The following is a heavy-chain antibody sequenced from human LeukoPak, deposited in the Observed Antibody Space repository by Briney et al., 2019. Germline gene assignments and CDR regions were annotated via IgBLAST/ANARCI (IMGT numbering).Heavy chain of an antibody. V-gene: IGHV4-34*01. CDR1: GGSFSGYY. CDR2: INHGGST. D-gene: IGHD5-24*01. J-gene: IGHJ6*03. Sequence: PSETLSLTCAVYGGSFSGYYWSWIRQPPGKGLEWIGEINHGGSTNYNPPLRSRVTISVDTSKNQFSLKLSSVTAADTAVYYCARWLQVDTNYYYYYMDVWGKGTTVTISS. CDR3: ARWLQVDTNYYYYYMDV.